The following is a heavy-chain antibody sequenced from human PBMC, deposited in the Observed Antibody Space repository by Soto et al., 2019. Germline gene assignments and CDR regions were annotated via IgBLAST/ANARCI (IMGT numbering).Heavy chain of an antibody. CDR1: GGSISSYY. D-gene: IGHD1-26*01. CDR2: IDYSGST. CDR3: ARRYGGNLDY. Sequence: QVQLQESGPGLVKPSETLSLTCTVSGGSISSYYWSWIRQPPGKGLEWIGYIDYSGSTNYNPSLKSRLTISVDTSKNQFSLKLSSVTAADTAVYYCARRYGGNLDYWGQGTLVTVSS. V-gene: IGHV4-59*08. J-gene: IGHJ4*02.